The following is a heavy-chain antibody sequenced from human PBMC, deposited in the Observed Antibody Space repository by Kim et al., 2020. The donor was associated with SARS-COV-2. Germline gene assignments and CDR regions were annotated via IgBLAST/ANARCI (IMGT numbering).Heavy chain of an antibody. CDR3: ASGPQIDREDTNYGDYPPTDDYYYGMDV. J-gene: IGHJ6*02. CDR1: GGTFSSYA. CDR2: IIPIFGTA. D-gene: IGHD4-17*01. Sequence: SVKVSCKASGGTFSSYAISWVRQAPGQGLEWMGGIIPIFGTANYAQKFQGRVTITADESTSTAYMELSSLRSEDTAVYYCASGPQIDREDTNYGDYPPTDDYYYGMDVWGQGTTVTVSS. V-gene: IGHV1-69*13.